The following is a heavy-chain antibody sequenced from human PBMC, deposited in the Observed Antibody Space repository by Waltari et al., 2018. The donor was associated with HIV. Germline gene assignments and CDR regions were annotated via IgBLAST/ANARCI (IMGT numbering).Heavy chain of an antibody. CDR3: ARARGGVAGNLDY. D-gene: IGHD6-19*01. Sequence: QVQLVQSGAEVKKPGASVKVSCKASGYTFTGYYMHWVRQAPGQGLEWMGWINPNSGGTNYAQKFQGRVTMTRETSISTAYMELSRLRSDDTAVYYWARARGGVAGNLDYWGQGTLVTVSS. CDR2: INPNSGGT. J-gene: IGHJ4*02. CDR1: GYTFTGYY. V-gene: IGHV1-2*02.